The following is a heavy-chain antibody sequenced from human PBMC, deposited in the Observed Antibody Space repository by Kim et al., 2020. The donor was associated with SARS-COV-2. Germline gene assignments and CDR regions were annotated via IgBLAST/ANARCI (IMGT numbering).Heavy chain of an antibody. Sequence: NCARKIQGRVTMTTDTSTSTAYMELRSLRSDDTAVYYCARGLAARPFDYWGQGTLVTVSS. D-gene: IGHD6-6*01. CDR3: ARGLAARPFDY. V-gene: IGHV1-18*01. J-gene: IGHJ4*02.